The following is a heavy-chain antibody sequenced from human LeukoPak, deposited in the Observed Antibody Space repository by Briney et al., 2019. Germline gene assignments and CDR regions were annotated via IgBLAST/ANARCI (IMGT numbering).Heavy chain of an antibody. CDR3: ARGSRGMEWLIYRRGFDY. CDR2: INHSGST. J-gene: IGHJ4*02. D-gene: IGHD3-3*01. CDR1: GGSFSGYY. V-gene: IGHV4-34*01. Sequence: SETLSLTCAVYGGSFSGYYWSWIRQPPAKGLEWIGEINHSGSTNYNPSLKSRVTISVDTSKNQFSLKLSSVTAADTAVYYCARGSRGMEWLIYRRGFDYWGQGTLVTVSS.